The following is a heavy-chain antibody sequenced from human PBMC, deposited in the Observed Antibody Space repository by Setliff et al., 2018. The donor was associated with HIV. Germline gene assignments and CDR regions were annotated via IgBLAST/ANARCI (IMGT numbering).Heavy chain of an antibody. CDR1: GGSTSSSSYY. CDR3: ATHGAQ. CDR2: VYYSGST. J-gene: IGHJ4*02. V-gene: IGHV4-39*01. D-gene: IGHD1-26*01. Sequence: PSETLSLTCSVSGGSTSSSSYYWAWVRQPPGKGPEWIGSVYYSGSTHYNPSPKSRVTISVDTSKNQFSLKLSSVTAADTAVYYCATHGAQWGQGTLVTVSS.